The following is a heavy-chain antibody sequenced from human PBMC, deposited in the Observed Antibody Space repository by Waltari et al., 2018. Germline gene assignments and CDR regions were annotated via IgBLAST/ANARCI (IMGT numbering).Heavy chain of an antibody. CDR3: AKEEITMVRGGHFDY. D-gene: IGHD3-10*01. CDR2: ISGSGGST. J-gene: IGHJ4*02. Sequence: EVQLLESGGGLVQPGGSLRLPCAASGFTFSSYALSWVRQAPGKGLEWVSGISGSGGSTYYADSVKGRFTISRDNSKNTLYLQMNSLRAEDTAVYYCAKEEITMVRGGHFDYWGQGTLVTVSS. CDR1: GFTFSSYA. V-gene: IGHV3-23*01.